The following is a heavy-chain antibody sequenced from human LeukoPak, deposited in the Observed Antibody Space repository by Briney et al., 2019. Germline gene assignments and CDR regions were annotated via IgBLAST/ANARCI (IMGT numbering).Heavy chain of an antibody. D-gene: IGHD6-13*01. V-gene: IGHV4-39*07. CDR1: GASISSSSYY. J-gene: IGHJ4*02. CDR3: ARVFYSGSWYPPGY. Sequence: PSETLSLTCTVSGASISSSSYYWGWIRQPPGKGLEWIGSVYYSGSTYYNPSLKSRVTISVGTPKNQFSLKLSSVTAADTAVYYCARVFYSGSWYPPGYWGQGTLVTVSS. CDR2: VYYSGST.